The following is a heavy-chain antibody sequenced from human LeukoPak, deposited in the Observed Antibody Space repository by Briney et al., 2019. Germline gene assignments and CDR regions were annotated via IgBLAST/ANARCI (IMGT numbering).Heavy chain of an antibody. D-gene: IGHD1-26*01. V-gene: IGHV3-23*01. CDR2: INGRGDDT. J-gene: IGHJ4*02. Sequence: GGSLRLSCAAFSGFAMSWVRQAAGRGLEWVSAINGRGDDTYYPDSVKGRFTLSRDNSNHTLYLQMNSLRAEDTAVYYCAKGHRSRSSFFDSWGQGILVTVSS. CDR3: AKGHRSRSSFFDS. CDR1: SGFA.